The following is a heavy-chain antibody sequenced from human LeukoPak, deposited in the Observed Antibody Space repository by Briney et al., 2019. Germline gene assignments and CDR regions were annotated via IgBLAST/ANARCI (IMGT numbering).Heavy chain of an antibody. CDR2: IYTSGST. CDR3: ARHLYSSSSPLDY. V-gene: IGHV4-4*09. Sequence: ASETLSLTRTVAGGSISSYYWSWIRQPPGKGLEWIGYIYTSGSTNYNPSLKSRVTISVDTSKNQFSLKLSSVTAADTAVYYCARHLYSSSSPLDYWGQGTLVTVSS. CDR1: GGSISSYY. D-gene: IGHD6-6*01. J-gene: IGHJ4*02.